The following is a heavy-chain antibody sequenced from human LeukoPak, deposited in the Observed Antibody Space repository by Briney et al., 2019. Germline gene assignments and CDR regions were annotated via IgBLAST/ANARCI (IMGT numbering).Heavy chain of an antibody. J-gene: IGHJ5*02. D-gene: IGHD3-22*01. CDR2: INPNSGGT. Sequence: ASVKVSCKASGYTFTGYHMHWVRQAPGQGLEWMGWINPNSGGTNYAQKFQGRVTMTRDTSISTAYMELSRLRSDDTAVYYCARDGPPLYYYDSSGYHYFDPWGQGTLVTVSS. CDR3: ARDGPPLYYYDSSGYHYFDP. CDR1: GYTFTGYH. V-gene: IGHV1-2*02.